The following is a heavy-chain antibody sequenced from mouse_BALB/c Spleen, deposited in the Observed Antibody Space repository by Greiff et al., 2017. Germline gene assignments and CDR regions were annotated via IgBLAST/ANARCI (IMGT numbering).Heavy chain of an antibody. CDR2: ISYSGST. J-gene: IGHJ3*01. V-gene: IGHV3-2*02. CDR3: ARILYDYDAWFAY. D-gene: IGHD2-4*01. CDR1: GYSITSDYA. Sequence: EVKLLESGPGLVKPSQSLSLTCTVTGYSITSDYAWNWIRQFPGNKLEWMGYISYSGSTSYNPSLKSRISITRDTSKNQFFLQLNSVTTEDTATYYGARILYDYDAWFAYWGQGTLVTVSA.